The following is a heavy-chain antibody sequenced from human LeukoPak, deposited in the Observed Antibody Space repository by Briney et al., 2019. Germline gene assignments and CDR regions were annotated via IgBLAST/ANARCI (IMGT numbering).Heavy chain of an antibody. D-gene: IGHD3-22*01. CDR2: ISAYNGNT. J-gene: IGHJ5*02. Sequence: GASVKLSCKASGYTFTSYGISWVRQAPGQGLEWRGWISAYNGNTNYAQKLQGRVTMTTDTSTSTAYMELRSLRSDDTAVYYCARSETKIENWFDPWGQGTLVTVSS. V-gene: IGHV1-18*01. CDR1: GYTFTSYG. CDR3: ARSETKIENWFDP.